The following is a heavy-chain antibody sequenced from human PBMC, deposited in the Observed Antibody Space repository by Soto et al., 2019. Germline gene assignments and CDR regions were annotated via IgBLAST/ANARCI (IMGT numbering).Heavy chain of an antibody. CDR1: GFSLASSGLG. J-gene: IGHJ4*02. CDR2: IFGDGDK. Sequence: QITLKESGPTLVKPTQTLSLTCTFSGFSLASSGLGVAWIRQPPGKALEWLALIFGDGDKGYSPSLKSRLTITKDTSKNQVVLTMTDMDPADTGTYFCAHEGSGITGGAWGFWGQGTQVTVSS. D-gene: IGHD1-20*01. CDR3: AHEGSGITGGAWGF. V-gene: IGHV2-5*02.